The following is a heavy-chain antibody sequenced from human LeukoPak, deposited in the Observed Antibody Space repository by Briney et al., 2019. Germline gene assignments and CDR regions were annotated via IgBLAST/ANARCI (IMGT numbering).Heavy chain of an antibody. V-gene: IGHV4-4*07. Sequence: SETLSLTCTVSGGSISNYYWSWIRQPGGKGLEWIGRIYSSGSTNYNPSLKSRLTMSVDTSKNQFSLKLSSVTAADTAVYYCGREAGIGNWLDPWGQGTLVTVSS. D-gene: IGHD1-1*01. CDR3: GREAGIGNWLDP. CDR1: GGSISNYY. CDR2: IYSSGST. J-gene: IGHJ5*02.